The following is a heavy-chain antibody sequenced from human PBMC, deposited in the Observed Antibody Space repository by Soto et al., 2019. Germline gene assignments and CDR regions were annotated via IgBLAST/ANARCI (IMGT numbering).Heavy chain of an antibody. V-gene: IGHV3-9*01. CDR1: GFTFDGYA. CDR3: ANARHSGDCSFDY. Sequence: SLRLSCAASGFTFDGYAMHWVRQAPGKGLEWVSGIRWNSGSIGYADSVKGRFTISRDNAKNSLYLQMNSLRAEDTALYYCANARHSGDCSFDYWGQGALVTVSS. CDR2: IRWNSGSI. D-gene: IGHD2-21*02. J-gene: IGHJ4*02.